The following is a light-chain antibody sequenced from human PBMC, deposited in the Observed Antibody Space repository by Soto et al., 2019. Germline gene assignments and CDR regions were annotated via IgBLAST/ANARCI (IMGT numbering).Light chain of an antibody. CDR2: GAS. J-gene: IGKJ2*01. CDR3: QQYNNWPPYT. V-gene: IGKV3-15*01. CDR1: QSVSSN. Sequence: EIVMTQSPATLSVSPGERATLSCRASQSVSSNLAWYQQKPGQAPRLLIYGASPRATGIPARFSGSGSGTEFNLTIRSLQSEDFAVYYCQQYNNWPPYTFGQGTKLEIK.